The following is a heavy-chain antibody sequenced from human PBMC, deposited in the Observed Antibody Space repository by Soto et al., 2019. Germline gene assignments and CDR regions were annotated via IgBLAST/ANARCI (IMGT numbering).Heavy chain of an antibody. CDR1: GGSISSYY. CDR3: ARSNYGDYVAEGLDYGMDV. CDR2: IYYSGST. D-gene: IGHD4-17*01. V-gene: IGHV4-59*01. Sequence: SETLSLTCTVSGGSISSYYWSWIRQPPGKGLEWIGYIYYSGSTNYNPSLKSRVTISVDTSKNQFSLKLSSVTAADTAVYYCARSNYGDYVAEGLDYGMDVWGQGTTVTVSS. J-gene: IGHJ6*02.